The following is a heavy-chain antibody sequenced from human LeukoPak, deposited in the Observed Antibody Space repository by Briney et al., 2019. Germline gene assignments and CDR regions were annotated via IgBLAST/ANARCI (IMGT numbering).Heavy chain of an antibody. CDR1: GGSISSSSYY. CDR3: ARALSWIYDY. CDR2: IYYSGST. Sequence: PSETLSLTCTVSGGSISSSSYYWGWIRQPPGKGLEWIGSIYYSGSTYYNPSLKSRVTISVDTSKNQFSLKLSSVTAADTAVYYCARALSWIYDYWGKGTTVTISS. D-gene: IGHD5-12*01. V-gene: IGHV4-39*07. J-gene: IGHJ6*04.